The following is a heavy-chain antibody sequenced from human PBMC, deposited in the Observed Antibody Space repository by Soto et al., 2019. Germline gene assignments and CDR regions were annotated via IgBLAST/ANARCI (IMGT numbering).Heavy chain of an antibody. CDR3: ASKRWYGVFDAYDI. V-gene: IGHV3-23*01. Sequence: GSLRLSCAASGFTFSTYAMNWVRQAPGKGLEWVSAISGSGGDTFYADSVQGRFTISRDNSIGTLYLQMSRLRTEDTAIYYCASKRWYGVFDAYDIWGQGAMV. J-gene: IGHJ3*02. CDR2: ISGSGGDT. D-gene: IGHD4-17*01. CDR1: GFTFSTYA.